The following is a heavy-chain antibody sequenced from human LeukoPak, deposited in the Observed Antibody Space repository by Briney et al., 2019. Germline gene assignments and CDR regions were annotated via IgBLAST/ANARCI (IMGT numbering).Heavy chain of an antibody. J-gene: IGHJ6*03. Sequence: SETLSLTCTVSGGSISSYYWSWIRQPPGKGLEWIGYIYYSGSTNYNPSLKSRVTISVDTSKNQFSLKLSSVTAADTAVYYCATRSGSYYSDYYYYYYMDVWGKGTTVTISS. CDR1: GGSISSYY. CDR3: ATRSGSYYSDYYYYYYMDV. D-gene: IGHD3-10*01. V-gene: IGHV4-59*01. CDR2: IYYSGST.